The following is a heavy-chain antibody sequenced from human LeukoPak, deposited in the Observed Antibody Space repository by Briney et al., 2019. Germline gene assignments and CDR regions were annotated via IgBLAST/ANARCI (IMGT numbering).Heavy chain of an antibody. Sequence: GGSLRLSCAASGFTFSSHAMHWVRQAPGKGLEWVAVISYDGSNKYYADSVKGRFTISRDNSKNTLYLQMNSLRAEDTAVYYCAPHRSYQLRQAYYYYGMDVWGQGTTVTVSS. D-gene: IGHD2-2*01. V-gene: IGHV3-30-3*01. J-gene: IGHJ6*02. CDR1: GFTFSSHA. CDR3: APHRSYQLRQAYYYYGMDV. CDR2: ISYDGSNK.